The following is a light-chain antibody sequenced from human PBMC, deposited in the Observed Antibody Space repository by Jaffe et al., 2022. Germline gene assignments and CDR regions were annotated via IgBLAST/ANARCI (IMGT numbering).Light chain of an antibody. Sequence: EIVLTQSPGTLSLSPGERATLSCRASQSVSSNYLAWYQQKPGQAPRLLIYGASRRATGIPDRFSGSGSGTDFTLTISRLEPEDFAVYYCQKYGSSPPITFGQGTRLEIK. CDR1: QSVSSNY. V-gene: IGKV3-20*01. CDR3: QKYGSSPPIT. J-gene: IGKJ5*01. CDR2: GAS.